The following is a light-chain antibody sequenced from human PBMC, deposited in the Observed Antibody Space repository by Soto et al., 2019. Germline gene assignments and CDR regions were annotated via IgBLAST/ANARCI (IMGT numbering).Light chain of an antibody. J-gene: IGKJ4*01. Sequence: DFQLTQSPSSLSASVGDRVTITCRSSQSVTTYLNWYQQKPGKAPKLLIYVASVLQTGVPSRFSGSGSGTNFSLTINGLQPEDFATYFCQQTYSTPPLTFGGGTRVEIK. CDR1: QSVTTY. CDR3: QQTYSTPPLT. CDR2: VAS. V-gene: IGKV1-39*01.